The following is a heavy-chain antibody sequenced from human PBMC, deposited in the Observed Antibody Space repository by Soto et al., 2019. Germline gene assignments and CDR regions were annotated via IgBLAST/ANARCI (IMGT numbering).Heavy chain of an antibody. D-gene: IGHD3-10*01. J-gene: IGHJ4*02. CDR3: VRDLDGSGSYYTDY. V-gene: IGHV1-18*01. Sequence: QVHLVQSGVEVKKPGASVKVSCKASGYNFINYGITWVRQAPGQGLEWMGWISVHNGNIKYAQKLQGRVTMTTDTSTSTADMELRSLRSDDTAVYYCVRDLDGSGSYYTDYWGPGTVVTVSS. CDR2: ISVHNGNI. CDR1: GYNFINYG.